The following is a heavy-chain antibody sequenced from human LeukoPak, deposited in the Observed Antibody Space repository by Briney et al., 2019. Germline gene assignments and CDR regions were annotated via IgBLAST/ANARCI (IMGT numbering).Heavy chain of an antibody. D-gene: IGHD2-8*01. CDR1: GFTVSSNY. V-gene: IGHV3-53*01. J-gene: IGHJ3*02. CDR3: ARDLGLYPI. Sequence: PGGSLRLSCTASGFTVSSNYMSWVRQTPGKGLEWVSVIYSGGSIYYADSVKGRFTISRDNSKNTLYLQMNSLRAEDTAVYYCARDLGLYPIWGQGTMLTVSS. CDR2: IYSGGSI.